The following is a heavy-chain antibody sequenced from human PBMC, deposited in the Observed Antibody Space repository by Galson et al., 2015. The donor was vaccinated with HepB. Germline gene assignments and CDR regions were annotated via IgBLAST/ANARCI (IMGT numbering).Heavy chain of an antibody. V-gene: IGHV7-4-1*02. J-gene: IGHJ4*02. CDR2: INTNTGTP. CDR3: GRGGWYSDY. Sequence: SVKVSCKASGYTFNTYAMNWVRQAPGQGLEWMGWINTNTGTPTYAQAFTGRFVFSLDTSVSTAYLQISTLKAEDTAVYYYGRGGWYSDYWGQGTLITVSS. CDR1: GYTFNTYA. D-gene: IGHD6-19*01.